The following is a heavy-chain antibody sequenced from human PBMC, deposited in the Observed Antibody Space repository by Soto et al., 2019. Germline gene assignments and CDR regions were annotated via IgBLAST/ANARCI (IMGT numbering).Heavy chain of an antibody. Sequence: GSLRLSCAASGFTFSDYYMSWIRQAPGKGLEWVSYISSSGSTIYYADSGKGRFTISRDNAKNSLYLQMNSLRAEDTAVYYCARLGYRRAPDAFDIWGQGTMVTVSS. D-gene: IGHD2-15*01. CDR3: ARLGYRRAPDAFDI. V-gene: IGHV3-11*01. CDR1: GFTFSDYY. J-gene: IGHJ3*02. CDR2: ISSSGSTI.